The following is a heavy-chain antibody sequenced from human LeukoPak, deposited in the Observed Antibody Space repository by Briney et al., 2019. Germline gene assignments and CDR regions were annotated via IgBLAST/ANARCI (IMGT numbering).Heavy chain of an antibody. CDR2: ISSSGSTI. CDR3: AKGPLRNPGFGEFTDY. Sequence: PGGSLRLSCAASGFTFSDYYMSWIRQAPGKGLEWVSYISSSGSTIYYADSVKGRFTISRDNAKNSLYLQMNSLRAEDTALYYCAKGPLRNPGFGEFTDYWGQGTLVTVSS. CDR1: GFTFSDYY. D-gene: IGHD3-10*01. V-gene: IGHV3-11*01. J-gene: IGHJ4*02.